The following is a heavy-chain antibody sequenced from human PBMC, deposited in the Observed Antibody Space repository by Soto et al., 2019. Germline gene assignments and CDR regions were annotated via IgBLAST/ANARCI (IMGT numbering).Heavy chain of an antibody. CDR3: ERGSGSYLRNWFDP. V-gene: IGHV3-23*01. Sequence: GESLRLSCSASGFTFSSYAMSWVRQAPGKGLEWVSAISGSGGSTYYADSVKGRFTISRDNAKNSLYLQMNSLRAEDTAVYYCERGSGSYLRNWFDPWGQGILVTLSS. CDR2: ISGSGGST. D-gene: IGHD1-26*01. CDR1: GFTFSSYA. J-gene: IGHJ5*02.